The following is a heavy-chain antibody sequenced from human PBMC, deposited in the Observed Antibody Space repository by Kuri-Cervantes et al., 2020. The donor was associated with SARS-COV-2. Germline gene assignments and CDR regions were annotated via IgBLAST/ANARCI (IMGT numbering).Heavy chain of an antibody. CDR2: ISGSGGST. CDR3: ARQLPSYYTMDV. J-gene: IGHJ6*02. D-gene: IGHD5-18*01. Sequence: GESLKISCAASGFTFSSYAMHWVRQAPGKGLEWVSAISGSGGSTYYADSVKGRFTISRDNSKNTLYLQMNSLRAEDTAVYYCARQLPSYYTMDVWGQGTTVTVSS. CDR1: GFTFSSYA. V-gene: IGHV3-23*01.